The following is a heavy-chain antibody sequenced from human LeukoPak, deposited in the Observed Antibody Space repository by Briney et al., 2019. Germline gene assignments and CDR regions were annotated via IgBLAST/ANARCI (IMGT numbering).Heavy chain of an antibody. V-gene: IGHV3-21*04. CDR2: INSISTAI. CDR3: ARRPQGDYGMDV. CDR1: GFTFSNFN. Sequence: GESLRLSCAASGFTFSNFNLNWVRQAPGKGLEWVSSINSISTAIYYADSLKGRFTISRDNAKNSLYLQMDSLRAEDTAVYYCARRPQGDYGMDVWGQGTTVTVSS. J-gene: IGHJ6*02.